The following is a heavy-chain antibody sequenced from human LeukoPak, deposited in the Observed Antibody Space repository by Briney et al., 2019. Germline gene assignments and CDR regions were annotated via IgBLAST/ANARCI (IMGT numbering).Heavy chain of an antibody. CDR2: IYYTGIT. CDR1: GGSISSSSYY. Sequence: SEPLSLTCTVSGGSISSSSYYWSCTRQLPGMPLEWFGHIYYTGITNCNPSLKSRVTISVDTSKNQLSLKMSSVSAADTAVYFCARSRQHDYGDYEGGSGYFDYWGRGVLVTVSS. CDR3: ARSRQHDYGDYEGGSGYFDY. V-gene: IGHV4-31*03. D-gene: IGHD4-17*01. J-gene: IGHJ4*02.